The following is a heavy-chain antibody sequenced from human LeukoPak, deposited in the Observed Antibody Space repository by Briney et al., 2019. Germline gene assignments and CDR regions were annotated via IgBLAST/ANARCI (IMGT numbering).Heavy chain of an antibody. Sequence: GGSLRLSCAASGFTFSSYAMSWVRQAPGRGLEWVSAISGSGGSTYYADSVKGRFTISRDNSKNTPYLQMNSLRAEDTAVYYCARYYGEVYYYYYMDVWGKGTTVTVSS. V-gene: IGHV3-23*01. CDR2: ISGSGGST. D-gene: IGHD3-10*01. CDR1: GFTFSSYA. CDR3: ARYYGEVYYYYYMDV. J-gene: IGHJ6*03.